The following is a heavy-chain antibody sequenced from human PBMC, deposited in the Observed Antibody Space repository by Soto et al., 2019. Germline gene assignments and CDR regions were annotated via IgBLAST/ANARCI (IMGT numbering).Heavy chain of an antibody. CDR2: IYYSGST. Sequence: QVQLQESGPGLVKPSQTLSLTCTVSGGSISSGGYYWSWIRQHPGKGLEWIGYIYYSGSTYYNPSLKSRVTISVDTSKNQFSLKLSSVTAADTAVYYCARAVYYDSSGYYYSGWYFDLWGRDTLVTVSS. D-gene: IGHD3-22*01. CDR1: GGSISSGGYY. CDR3: ARAVYYDSSGYYYSGWYFDL. J-gene: IGHJ2*01. V-gene: IGHV4-31*03.